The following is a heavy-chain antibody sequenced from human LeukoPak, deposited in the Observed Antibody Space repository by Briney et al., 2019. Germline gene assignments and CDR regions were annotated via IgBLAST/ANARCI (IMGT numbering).Heavy chain of an antibody. CDR2: IYYSGST. Sequence: PSETLSLTRTVPGGSLISDYWRWGRQPPGKGLEWIGYIYYSGSTNYNPSLKSRVTISVDTSKNQFSLKLSSVTAADTAVYYCARRARARVRGVPGHYYFDYWGQGTLVTVSS. J-gene: IGHJ4*02. CDR1: GGSLISDY. CDR3: ARRARARVRGVPGHYYFDY. V-gene: IGHV4-59*08. D-gene: IGHD3-10*01.